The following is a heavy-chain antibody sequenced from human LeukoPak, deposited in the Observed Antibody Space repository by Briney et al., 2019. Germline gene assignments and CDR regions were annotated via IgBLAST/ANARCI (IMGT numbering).Heavy chain of an antibody. CDR3: ARVVRGTSSYYYYCYMDV. CDR1: GGSISGYY. V-gene: IGHV4-59*08. Sequence: SETLSLTCTVSGGSISGYYWSWIRQPPGKGLEWIGYIYYSGTTKYNPSLESRVTISVDTSKNQFSLKLSSVTAADTALFYCARVVRGTSSYYYYCYMDVWGKGTTVTVSS. CDR2: IYYSGTT. D-gene: IGHD2-2*01. J-gene: IGHJ6*03.